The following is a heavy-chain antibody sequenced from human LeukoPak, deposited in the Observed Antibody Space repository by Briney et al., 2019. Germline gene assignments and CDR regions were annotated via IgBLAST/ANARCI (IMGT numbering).Heavy chain of an antibody. J-gene: IGHJ4*02. CDR2: FSASGGST. V-gene: IGHV3-23*01. CDR3: SGSGSYYNGGDY. D-gene: IGHD3-10*01. Sequence: GGSLRLSCAASGFTFSTYAMSWVRQAPGKGLEWVSVFSASGGSTYYGDSVKGRFTISRDNSKNTLYLQMNSLRAEDTAVYYCSGSGSYYNGGDYWGQGTLVTVSS. CDR1: GFTFSTYA.